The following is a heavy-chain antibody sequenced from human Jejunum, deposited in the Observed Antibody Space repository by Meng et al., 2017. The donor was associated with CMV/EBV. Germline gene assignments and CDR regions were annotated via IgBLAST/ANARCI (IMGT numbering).Heavy chain of an antibody. CDR2: IYYTGSS. D-gene: IGHD1-1*01. J-gene: IGHJ4*02. V-gene: IGHV4-61*01. CDR3: ARSTTGPGDY. CDR1: GDSGTSGNYY. Sequence: VSGDSGTSGNYYWNWIRQPPGEGLEWIGWIYYTGSSSYNPSLKSRATITLDTSKNQFSLKMTSVIAADTAVYYCARSTTGPGDYWGQGTLVTVSS.